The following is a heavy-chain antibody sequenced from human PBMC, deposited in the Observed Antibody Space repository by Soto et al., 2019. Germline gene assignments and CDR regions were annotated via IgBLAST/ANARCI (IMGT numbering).Heavy chain of an antibody. CDR2: IYYSGST. D-gene: IGHD3-9*01. CDR3: ARARRIGILTVYNWFDP. V-gene: IGHV4-39*01. Sequence: SETLSLTCTVSGGSISSSSYYWGWIRQPPGKGLEWIGSIYYSGSTYYNPSLKSRVTISVDTSKNQFSLKMSSVTAADTAVYYCARARRIGILTVYNWFDPWGQGNLVTVSS. CDR1: GGSISSSSYY. J-gene: IGHJ5*02.